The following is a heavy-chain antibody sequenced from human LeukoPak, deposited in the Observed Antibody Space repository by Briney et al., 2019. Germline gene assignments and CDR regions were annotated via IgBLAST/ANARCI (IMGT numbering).Heavy chain of an antibody. J-gene: IGHJ5*02. Sequence: SETLSLTCAVYGGSFSGYYWSWIRQPPGKGLGWIGEINHSGSTNYNPSLKSRVTISVDTSKNQFSLKLSSVTAADTAVYYCARGGLLWFRNGNWFDPWGQGTLVTVSS. V-gene: IGHV4-34*01. CDR1: GGSFSGYY. D-gene: IGHD3-10*01. CDR3: ARGGLLWFRNGNWFDP. CDR2: INHSGST.